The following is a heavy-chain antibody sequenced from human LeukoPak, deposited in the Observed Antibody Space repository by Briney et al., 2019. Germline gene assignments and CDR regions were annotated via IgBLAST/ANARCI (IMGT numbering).Heavy chain of an antibody. D-gene: IGHD3-10*01. Sequence: HPGGSLRLSCAASGITVSQNDMSWVRQAPGRGLEWVSLIYADGATHYADSVKGRFTISRDNSKNTVYLEMNSLRPEDTAVYFCARDRAGRKAWVEFDPWGQGTLVTVSS. CDR3: ARDRAGRKAWVEFDP. CDR2: IYADGAT. J-gene: IGHJ5*02. CDR1: GITVSQND. V-gene: IGHV3-66*02.